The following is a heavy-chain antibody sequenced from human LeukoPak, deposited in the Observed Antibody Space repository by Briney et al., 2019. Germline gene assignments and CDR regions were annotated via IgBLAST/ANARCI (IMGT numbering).Heavy chain of an antibody. CDR3: ARDIPGMTVVSDAFDI. CDR1: GYTFTSYA. CDR2: INAGNGNT. D-gene: IGHD4-23*01. V-gene: IGHV1-3*01. Sequence: ASVKVSCKASGYTFTSYAMHWVRQAPGQRLEWLGWINAGNGNTKYSQKFQSRVTITRDTSASTAYMELSSLRSEDTAVYYCARDIPGMTVVSDAFDIWGQGTMVTVSS. J-gene: IGHJ3*02.